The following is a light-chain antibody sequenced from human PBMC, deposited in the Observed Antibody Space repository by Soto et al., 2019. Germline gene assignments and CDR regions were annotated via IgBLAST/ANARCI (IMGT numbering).Light chain of an antibody. CDR2: TTS. CDR1: QSVSSY. J-gene: IGKJ5*01. CDR3: QQRSNWPPKIT. V-gene: IGKV3-11*01. Sequence: EIVLTQSPATLSLSPGERATLSCSASQSVSSYLAWYQQKPGQAPRLLIYTTSTRATGVPARFSGSGPGTDFTLTISSLEPEDFAVYYCQQRSNWPPKITFGQGTRLEIK.